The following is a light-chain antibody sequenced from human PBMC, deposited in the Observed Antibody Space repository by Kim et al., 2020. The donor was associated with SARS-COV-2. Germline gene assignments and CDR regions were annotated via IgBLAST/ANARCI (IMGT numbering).Light chain of an antibody. CDR2: GAS. Sequence: EIVMTQSPATLSVSPGERATLSCRASQSVSSNFAWYQQKPGQAPRLLIYGASTRATGIPARFSGSGSGTEFTLTISSLQSEDFAVYYCQQYNNWAAWTFGQGTKMGIK. V-gene: IGKV3-15*01. J-gene: IGKJ1*01. CDR3: QQYNNWAAWT. CDR1: QSVSSN.